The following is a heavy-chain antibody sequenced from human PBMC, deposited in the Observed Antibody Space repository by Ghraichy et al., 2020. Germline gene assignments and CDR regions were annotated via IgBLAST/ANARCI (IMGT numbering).Heavy chain of an antibody. V-gene: IGHV3-66*02. J-gene: IGHJ4*02. CDR3: ARARSGGSLQYFDY. CDR1: GFTVSSNY. D-gene: IGHD2-15*01. Sequence: GGSLRLSCAASGFTVSSNYMSWVRQAPGKGLEWVSVIYSGGSTYYADSVKGRFTISRDNSKNTLYLQVNSLRAEDTAVYYCARARSGGSLQYFDYWGQGTLVTVSS. CDR2: IYSGGST.